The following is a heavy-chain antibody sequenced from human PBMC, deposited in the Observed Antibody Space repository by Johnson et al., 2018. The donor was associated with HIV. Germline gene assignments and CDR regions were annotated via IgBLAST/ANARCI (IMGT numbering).Heavy chain of an antibody. Sequence: QVQLVESGGGLVKPGGSLRLSCAASGFTFSDYYMSWIRQAPGKGLEWVSYISSSGGTIYYADSVKGRFTISRDNSKNTLYLQMNSLRAEDTAVYYCASSYDSSGFDAFDIWGQGTMVTVSS. D-gene: IGHD3-22*01. CDR3: ASSYDSSGFDAFDI. CDR2: ISSSGGTI. V-gene: IGHV3-11*04. J-gene: IGHJ3*02. CDR1: GFTFSDYY.